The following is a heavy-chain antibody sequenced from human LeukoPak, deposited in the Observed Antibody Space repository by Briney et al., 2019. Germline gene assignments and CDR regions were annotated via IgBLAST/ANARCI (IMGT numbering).Heavy chain of an antibody. CDR1: GFTFSSYG. Sequence: PGGCLRLSCAASGFTFSSYGMHWVRQAPGKGLEWVAFRRYDGSNKYYADSVKGRFTISRDNSKNTLYLQMNSLRAEDTAVYYCAKDWGHMTTVTGTYFDYWGQGTLVTVSS. CDR2: RRYDGSNK. D-gene: IGHD4-17*01. CDR3: AKDWGHMTTVTGTYFDY. J-gene: IGHJ4*02. V-gene: IGHV3-30*02.